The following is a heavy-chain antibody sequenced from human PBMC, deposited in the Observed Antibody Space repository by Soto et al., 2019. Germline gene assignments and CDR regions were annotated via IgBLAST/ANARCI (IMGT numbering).Heavy chain of an antibody. J-gene: IGHJ4*02. CDR1: GLTFSSYG. Sequence: GGSLRLSCAASGLTFSSYGMHWVRQAPGKGLEWVAVIWYDGSNKYYADSVKGRFTISRDNAKNTLYLQMNSLRAEDTAVYYCARDGHGDYPFDYWGQGTLVTVSS. CDR3: ARDGHGDYPFDY. CDR2: IWYDGSNK. D-gene: IGHD4-17*01. V-gene: IGHV3-33*01.